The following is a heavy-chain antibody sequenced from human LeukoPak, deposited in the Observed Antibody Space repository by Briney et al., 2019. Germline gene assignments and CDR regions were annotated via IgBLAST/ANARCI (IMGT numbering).Heavy chain of an antibody. CDR2: IYYSGST. D-gene: IGHD3-16*01. J-gene: IGHJ5*02. V-gene: IGHV4-59*01. Sequence: SETLSLTCTVSGGSISTYYCSWIRQPPGKGLEWIGYIYYSGSTNYNPSLESRVTISVDTSKYQFSLKLRSVTAADMAVYYCARLGLTGFDPWGQGTLVTVSS. CDR1: GGSISTYY. CDR3: ARLGLTGFDP.